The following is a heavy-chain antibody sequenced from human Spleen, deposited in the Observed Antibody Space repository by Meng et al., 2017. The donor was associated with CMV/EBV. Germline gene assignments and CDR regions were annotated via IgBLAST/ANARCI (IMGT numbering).Heavy chain of an antibody. CDR1: GGSISSYY. Sequence: QGQPQQWGQGLLSPSEPLPLTYTVSGGSISSYYWGWIRQPAGKGLEWIGRIYTSGSTNYNPSLKSRVTMSVDTSKNQFSLKLSSVTAADTAVYYCARQSGIVGATLDYWGQGTLVTVSS. V-gene: IGHV4-4*07. CDR2: IYTSGST. D-gene: IGHD1-26*01. J-gene: IGHJ4*02. CDR3: ARQSGIVGATLDY.